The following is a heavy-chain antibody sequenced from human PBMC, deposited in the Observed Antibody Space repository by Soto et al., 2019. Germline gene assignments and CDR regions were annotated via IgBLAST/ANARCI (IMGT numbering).Heavy chain of an antibody. CDR3: ARDRGSYDRSAYHLFDC. J-gene: IGHJ4*02. Sequence: EVELVESGGGLVQPGGSLRLSCAASGFTFSSYSMNWVRQAPGKGLEWVSYITSSSSRIFYTDSVKGRFTISRDNAKNSLYLQMDSLRDDDTAVYYCARDRGSYDRSAYHLFDCWGQGTLVTVSS. V-gene: IGHV3-48*02. D-gene: IGHD3-22*01. CDR1: GFTFSSYS. CDR2: ITSSSSRI.